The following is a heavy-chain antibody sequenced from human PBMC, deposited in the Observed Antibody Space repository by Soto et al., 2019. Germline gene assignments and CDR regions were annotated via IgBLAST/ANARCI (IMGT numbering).Heavy chain of an antibody. D-gene: IGHD1-1*01. CDR1: GYTFTNYG. V-gene: IGHV1-18*01. J-gene: IGHJ4*02. CDR2: ITTYNGNT. Sequence: VQLVQSGGEVKKPWASVNVSCKTSGYTFTNYGISWVRQAPGQGLEFMGWITTYNGNTNYAQKFQDRVTMTRDTSTSTAYMELRSLRSDDTAMYYCATFLQLRPLGYWGQGTLVTVSS. CDR3: ATFLQLRPLGY.